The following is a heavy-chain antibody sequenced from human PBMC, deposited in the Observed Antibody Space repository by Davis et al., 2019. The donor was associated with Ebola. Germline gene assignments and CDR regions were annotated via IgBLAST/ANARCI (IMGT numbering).Heavy chain of an antibody. Sequence: PSETLSLTCAVSGYSISSGYSWGWIRQPPGKGLEWIGNIYHGGYTYYNPSLRSRVTISVDTSKNQFSLRLRSVTAADTAVYYCARDREAPLNYYYYGMDVWGQGTTVTVSS. CDR3: ARDREAPLNYYYYGMDV. J-gene: IGHJ6*02. V-gene: IGHV4-38-2*02. CDR1: GYSISSGYS. D-gene: IGHD5-24*01. CDR2: IYHGGYT.